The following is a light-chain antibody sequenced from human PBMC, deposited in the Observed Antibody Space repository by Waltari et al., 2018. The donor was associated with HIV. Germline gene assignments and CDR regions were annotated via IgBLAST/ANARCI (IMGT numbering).Light chain of an antibody. CDR3: QVWDSTTDHFYV. CDR1: NTGTYR. V-gene: IGLV3-21*02. CDR2: DDS. Sequence: SYVLTQPTSVSVAPGQTSRITFGGTNTGTYRMHWSQQKPGQAPVLVVYDDSDRPSGIPDRFSGSNSGNTATLTISRVDAGDEADYYCQVWDSTTDHFYVFGTGTKVTVL. J-gene: IGLJ1*01.